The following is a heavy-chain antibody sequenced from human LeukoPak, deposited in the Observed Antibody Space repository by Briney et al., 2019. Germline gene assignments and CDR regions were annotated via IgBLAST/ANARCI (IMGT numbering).Heavy chain of an antibody. CDR1: GGSINSYY. V-gene: IGHV4-59*01. Sequence: SGTLSLTCTVSGGSINSYYWSWIRQPPGKGLEWIGYISYSGSTNYNPFLKSRVTISVDTSKSQFFLKLCSVTAADTALYYCTRGNADWGQGTLVTVSS. CDR3: TRGNAD. J-gene: IGHJ4*02. CDR2: ISYSGST.